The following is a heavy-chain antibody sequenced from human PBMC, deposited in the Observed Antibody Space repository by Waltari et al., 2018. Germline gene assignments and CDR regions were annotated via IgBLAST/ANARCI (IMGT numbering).Heavy chain of an antibody. CDR1: GGPITSNNW. V-gene: IGHV4-4*02. J-gene: IGHJ5*01. CDR2: IYHTGGT. Sequence: QVQLQESGPGLVKPSGTLSLTCAISGGPITSNNWWAWVRQPPGKGLEWIGKIYHTGGTDYNLSLKSRVTMSVDKSENQFSLRMTSVTAADTAVYLCARFGGYWSIDSWGQGTLVTVSS. D-gene: IGHD6-25*01. CDR3: ARFGGYWSIDS.